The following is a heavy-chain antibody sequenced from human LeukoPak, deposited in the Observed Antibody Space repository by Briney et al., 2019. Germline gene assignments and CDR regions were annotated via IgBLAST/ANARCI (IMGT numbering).Heavy chain of an antibody. CDR1: GGSMSHYY. Sequence: SETLSLTCTVSGGSMSHYYWSWIRQPPGKGLERIGYISYSGSTIYKPSLKSRVTISIDTSKKQFSLKLSSVTAADTAVYYCARDLYGDYGYNWFDPWGQGTLVTVSS. CDR2: ISYSGST. V-gene: IGHV4-59*01. J-gene: IGHJ5*02. D-gene: IGHD4-17*01. CDR3: ARDLYGDYGYNWFDP.